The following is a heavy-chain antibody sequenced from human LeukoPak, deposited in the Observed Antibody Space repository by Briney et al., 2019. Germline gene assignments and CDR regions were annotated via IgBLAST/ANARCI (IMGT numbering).Heavy chain of an antibody. CDR2: INPNSGGK. J-gene: IGHJ5*02. CDR1: GYTFTDYY. Sequence: GASVKVSCKASGYTFTDYYMHWVRQAPGQGLEWMGWINPNSGGKNYAQNFQGRVTMTRDTSINTAYMELSRLKSDDTAIYYCARGDRGSSSRYWFDPWGQGTLDTVSS. CDR3: ARGDRGSSSRYWFDP. D-gene: IGHD6-13*01. V-gene: IGHV1-2*02.